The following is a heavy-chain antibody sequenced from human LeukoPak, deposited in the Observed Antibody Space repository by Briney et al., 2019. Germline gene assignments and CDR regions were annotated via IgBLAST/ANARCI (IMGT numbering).Heavy chain of an antibody. CDR3: ARTAGYSSSWDLSDY. J-gene: IGHJ4*02. CDR1: GFTVSSNY. V-gene: IGHV3-53*01. Sequence: PGGSLRLSCAASGFTVSSNYMSCVRQAPGKGLEWVSVIYSGGSTYYADSVKGRFTISRDNSKNTLYLQMNSLRAEDTAVYYCARTAGYSSSWDLSDYWGQGTLVTVSS. D-gene: IGHD6-13*01. CDR2: IYSGGST.